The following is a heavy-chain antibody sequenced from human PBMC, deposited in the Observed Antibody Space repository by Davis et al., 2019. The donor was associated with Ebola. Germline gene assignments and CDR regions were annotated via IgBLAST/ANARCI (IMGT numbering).Heavy chain of an antibody. Sequence: SLTLSLSRVISGDLVPRNSAARTSLRQTPSSGLSSLGRTYYTYKWYSDSAAFLKSRITINTDTSKNHFSLQLSSVTPEDTAVYFCARDLGYYDNNGSPRLGYYFDSWGQGIPVTVSS. CDR2: TYYTYKWYS. J-gene: IGHJ4*02. CDR1: GDLVPRNSAA. V-gene: IGHV6-1*01. CDR3: ARDLGYYDNNGSPRLGYYFDS. D-gene: IGHD3-22*01.